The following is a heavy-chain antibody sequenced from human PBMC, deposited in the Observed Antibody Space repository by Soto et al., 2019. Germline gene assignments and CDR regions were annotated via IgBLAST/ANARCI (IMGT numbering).Heavy chain of an antibody. CDR3: ARHRRDYDSSGYYSLHYFDY. J-gene: IGHJ4*02. V-gene: IGHV4-39*01. Sequence: PSETLSLTCTVSGGSISSSSYYWGWIRQPPGKGQEWIGSFYYSGSTYYNPSLKSRVTISVDTSKNQFSLKLSSVTAADTAVYYCARHRRDYDSSGYYSLHYFDYWGQGTLVTVSS. CDR2: FYYSGST. D-gene: IGHD3-22*01. CDR1: GGSISSSSYY.